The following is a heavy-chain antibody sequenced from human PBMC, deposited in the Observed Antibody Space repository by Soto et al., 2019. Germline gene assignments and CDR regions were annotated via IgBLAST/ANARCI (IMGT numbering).Heavy chain of an antibody. D-gene: IGHD2-2*01. Sequence: ASVKVSCKASGYTFTGYYMHWVRQAPGQGLEWMGWINPNSGGTNYAQKFQGRVTMTRDTSISTAYMELSRLRSDDTAVYYCARQSVVAQDYYYYYYGMDVWGQGTTVTVSS. J-gene: IGHJ6*02. CDR2: INPNSGGT. V-gene: IGHV1-2*02. CDR3: ARQSVVAQDYYYYYYGMDV. CDR1: GYTFTGYY.